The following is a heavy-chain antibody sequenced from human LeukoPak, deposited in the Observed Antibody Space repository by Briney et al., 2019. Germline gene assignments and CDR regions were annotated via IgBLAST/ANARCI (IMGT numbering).Heavy chain of an antibody. Sequence: GGSLRLSCAASGFTFSNYAMSWVRQAPGKGLEWVSAISGSGGSTYYADSVKGRFTISRDKSKNSLYLQMNSLRAEDTALYYCAKDIVSGWYIENDYYYYYGMDVWGQGTTVTVSS. V-gene: IGHV3-23*01. D-gene: IGHD6-19*01. CDR2: ISGSGGST. CDR1: GFTFSNYA. J-gene: IGHJ6*02. CDR3: AKDIVSGWYIENDYYYYYGMDV.